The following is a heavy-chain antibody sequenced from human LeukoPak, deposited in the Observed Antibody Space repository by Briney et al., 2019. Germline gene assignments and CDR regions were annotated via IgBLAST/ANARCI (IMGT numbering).Heavy chain of an antibody. CDR3: AKDWEWFGNFFDY. V-gene: IGHV3-23*01. CDR1: GFTFSNYA. J-gene: IGHJ4*02. D-gene: IGHD3-3*01. CDR2: MSSSGGGT. Sequence: GGSLRLPCAASGFTFSNYAMSWVRQAPGKGLEWVSGMSSSGGGTYYADSVKGRFTISRDNSKNTLYLQMNSLRAEDTAVYYCAKDWEWFGNFFDYWGQGTLVTVSS.